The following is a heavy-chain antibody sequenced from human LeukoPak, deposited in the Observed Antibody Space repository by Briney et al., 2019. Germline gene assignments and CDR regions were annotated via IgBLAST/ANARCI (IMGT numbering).Heavy chain of an antibody. CDR2: IYYSGST. CDR3: ARAVKSDSSGWYSYGVY. D-gene: IGHD6-19*01. J-gene: IGHJ4*02. Sequence: SETLSLTCTVSGGSISSYYWSWIRQPPGKGLEWIGYIYYSGSTNYNPSLKSRVTISVDTSKNQFSLKLSSVTAADTAVYYCARAVKSDSSGWYSYGVYWGQGTLVTVSS. V-gene: IGHV4-59*08. CDR1: GGSISSYY.